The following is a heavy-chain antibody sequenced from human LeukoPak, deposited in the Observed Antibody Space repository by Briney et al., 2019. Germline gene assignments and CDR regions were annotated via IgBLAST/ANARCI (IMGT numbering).Heavy chain of an antibody. Sequence: GALRLSCVASRFTFSNYDMKWVRQAPGRGLEWIGEIYLWGSTNYNPSLKSRVTISVDTTKNHFSVKLSSVTAAATAVYYCARGGIAVAGTGSYYYYYGMDVWGKGTTVTVSS. CDR1: RFTFSNYD. CDR3: ARGGIAVAGTGSYYYYYGMDV. J-gene: IGHJ6*04. CDR2: IYLWGST. D-gene: IGHD6-19*01. V-gene: IGHV4-34*01.